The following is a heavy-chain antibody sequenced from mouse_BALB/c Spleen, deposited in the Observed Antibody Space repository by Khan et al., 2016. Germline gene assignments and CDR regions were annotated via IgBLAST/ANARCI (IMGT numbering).Heavy chain of an antibody. CDR1: GYTFTTYW. CDR2: INPNSGYT. D-gene: IGHD2-14*01. V-gene: IGHV1-7*01. Sequence: QIQLVQSGAELAKPGASVKMSCKASGYTFTTYWMHWVKQRSGQGLEWIGYINPNSGYTKYNQKFKDKATLTADKSSSTAYIQLSSLTSEDSAVYYWARHYRDDFDYWGQGTTLTVSS. J-gene: IGHJ2*01. CDR3: ARHYRDDFDY.